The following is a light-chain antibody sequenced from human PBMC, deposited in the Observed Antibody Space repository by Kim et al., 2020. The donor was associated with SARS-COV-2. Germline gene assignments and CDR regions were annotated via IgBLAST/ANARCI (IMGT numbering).Light chain of an antibody. Sequence: YELTQPPSVSVSPGQTASITCSGDKLGDKYACWYQQRPGQSPVLVIYQDSKRPSGIPERFSGSNSGNTATLTISGTQAMDEADYYCQAWDSSTGVFGGGTQLTVL. J-gene: IGLJ3*02. V-gene: IGLV3-1*01. CDR3: QAWDSSTGV. CDR1: KLGDKY. CDR2: QDS.